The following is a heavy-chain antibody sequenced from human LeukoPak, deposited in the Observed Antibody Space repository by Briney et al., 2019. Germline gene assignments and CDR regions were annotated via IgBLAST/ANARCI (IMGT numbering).Heavy chain of an antibody. D-gene: IGHD3-3*01. V-gene: IGHV3-48*02. CDR3: ARGTYYDFWSGHNWFDP. Sequence: GGSLRLSCAASGFTFSSYGMHWVRQAPGKGLEWVSYISSSSSTIYYADSVKGRFTISRDNAKNSLYLQMNSLRDEDTAVYYCARGTYYDFWSGHNWFDPWGQGTLVTVSS. CDR1: GFTFSSYG. CDR2: ISSSSSTI. J-gene: IGHJ5*02.